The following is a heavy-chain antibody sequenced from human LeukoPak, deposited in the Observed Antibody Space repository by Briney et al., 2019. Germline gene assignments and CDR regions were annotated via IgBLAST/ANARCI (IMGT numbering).Heavy chain of an antibody. V-gene: IGHV3-7*01. CDR1: GFTFSSYW. J-gene: IGHJ4*02. Sequence: GVLRLSCAASGFTFSSYWMSWVRQAPGKGLEWVANIKQDGSEKYYVDSVKGRFTISRDNAKNSLYLQMNSLRAEDTAVYYCVSSSWYRDYFDYWGQGTLVTVSS. CDR2: IKQDGSEK. CDR3: VSSSWYRDYFDY. D-gene: IGHD6-13*01.